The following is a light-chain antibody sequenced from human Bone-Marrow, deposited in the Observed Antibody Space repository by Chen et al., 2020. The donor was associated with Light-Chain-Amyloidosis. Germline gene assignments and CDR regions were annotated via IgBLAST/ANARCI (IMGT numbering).Light chain of an antibody. CDR1: QSVSSS. CDR2: GAS. V-gene: IGKV3-20*01. CDR3: QQYYSPPYT. J-gene: IGKJ2*01. Sequence: EIVLTQSPATLSLSPGERATLSCRASQSVSSSLAWFPQKPGQAPRLLIYGASSRATGIPDRFSGSGSGTDFTLTINRLEPEDFAVYYCQQYYSPPYTFGQGTKLEIK.